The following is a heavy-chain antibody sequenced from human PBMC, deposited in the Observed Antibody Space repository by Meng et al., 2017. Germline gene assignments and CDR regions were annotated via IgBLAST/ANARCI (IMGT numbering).Heavy chain of an antibody. V-gene: IGHV3-15*01. Sequence: EVQLGESGGGWVKPGGSLRPSCEASGFTFTNAWMNWVRQAPGKGLEWVGRIKSKTDGETTDYPAPVKGRFTISRDDAKNTLYLQMNRLKTEDTAVYYCSTDSSGPDYWGQGTLVTVSS. D-gene: IGHD3-22*01. CDR1: GFTFTNAW. J-gene: IGHJ4*02. CDR2: IKSKTDGETT. CDR3: STDSSGPDY.